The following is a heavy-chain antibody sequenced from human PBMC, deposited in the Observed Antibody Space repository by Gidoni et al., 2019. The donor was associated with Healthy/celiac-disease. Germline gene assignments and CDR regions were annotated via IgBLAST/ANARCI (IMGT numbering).Heavy chain of an antibody. V-gene: IGHV1-18*01. CDR1: GYTFTSYG. J-gene: IGHJ4*02. Sequence: QVQLVQSGAEVKKPGASVKVSCKASGYTFTSYGISWVRQAPRQGLELMGWISAYNGNKNYAQKLQGRVTMTTDTSTSTAYMELRSLRSDDTAVYYWARANDYGDGDGYLDYWGQGTLVTVSS. D-gene: IGHD4-17*01. CDR3: ARANDYGDGDGYLDY. CDR2: ISAYNGNK.